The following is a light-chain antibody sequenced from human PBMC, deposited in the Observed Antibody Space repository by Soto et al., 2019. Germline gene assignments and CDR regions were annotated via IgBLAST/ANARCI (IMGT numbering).Light chain of an antibody. V-gene: IGLV2-14*01. J-gene: IGLJ1*01. CDR2: EVT. CDR3: SSFTSRFTFNYI. CDR1: SSDVGGYNY. Sequence: QSALTQPASVSGSPGHSITISCTGTSSDVGGYNYVSWYQQHPGKAPKIIIYEVTNRPSGVSNRFSGSKSGNTASLTISGLQAEDDADYYCSSFTSRFTFNYIFGTGTKLTV.